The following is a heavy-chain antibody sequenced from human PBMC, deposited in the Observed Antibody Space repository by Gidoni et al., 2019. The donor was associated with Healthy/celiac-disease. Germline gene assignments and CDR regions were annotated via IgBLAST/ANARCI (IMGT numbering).Heavy chain of an antibody. D-gene: IGHD3-10*01. Sequence: FTISRDNAKNSLYLQMNSLRAEDTALYYCAKDIRGVIGEQPFDYWGQGTLVTVSS. V-gene: IGHV3-9*01. CDR3: AKDIRGVIGEQPFDY. J-gene: IGHJ4*02.